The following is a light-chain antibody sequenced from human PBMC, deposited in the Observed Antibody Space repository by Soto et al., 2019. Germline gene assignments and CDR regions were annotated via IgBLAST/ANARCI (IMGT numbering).Light chain of an antibody. CDR2: DAS. CDR3: QQFYSVPWT. Sequence: DIQMTQSPSSLSASVGDRVTITCQASQDINNYLIWYQHKPGKAPKLLIYDASTLGTGVSSRFSGGGSGTHFTFTISSLQPEDIATYYCQQFYSVPWTFGQGTKLELK. J-gene: IGKJ2*02. V-gene: IGKV1-33*01. CDR1: QDINNY.